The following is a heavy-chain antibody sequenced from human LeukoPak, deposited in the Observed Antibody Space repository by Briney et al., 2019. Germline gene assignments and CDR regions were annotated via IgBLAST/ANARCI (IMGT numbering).Heavy chain of an antibody. CDR3: AGGLGPYSSYMDV. D-gene: IGHD3/OR15-3a*01. Sequence: AGGSLRLSCAASGFNFSSSDMHWVRQVPGRKVGYVSFISNNGGSTHFANSVAGRFIISRDNSKNTVYLQMGSLRPEDMAVYYCAGGLGPYSSYMDVWGKGTTVTVSS. V-gene: IGHV3-64*01. CDR1: GFNFSSSD. J-gene: IGHJ6*03. CDR2: ISNNGGST.